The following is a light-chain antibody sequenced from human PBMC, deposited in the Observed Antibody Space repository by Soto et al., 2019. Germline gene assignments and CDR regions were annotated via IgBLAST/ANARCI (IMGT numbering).Light chain of an antibody. J-gene: IGKJ3*01. Sequence: DIQMTQSPSSLSASVGDRVTITCRASQSISGHLNWYQHKPGKAPELLIYATSTLHIGVPSRFSGSGSGTDFSLTISSLQPEDFATYYCQQSYSSPRFTFGPWTKVDIK. CDR2: ATS. CDR1: QSISGH. V-gene: IGKV1-39*01. CDR3: QQSYSSPRFT.